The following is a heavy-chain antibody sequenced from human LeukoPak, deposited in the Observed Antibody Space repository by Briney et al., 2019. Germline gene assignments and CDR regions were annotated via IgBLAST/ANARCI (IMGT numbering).Heavy chain of an antibody. D-gene: IGHD3-10*01. J-gene: IGHJ4*02. CDR3: AKETPTVTMVRGVMGYFDY. Sequence: GGSLRLSCAASGFTFDDYAMHWVRQAPGKGLEWVSGISWNSGSIGYADSVKGRFTISRDNAKNSLYLQMNSLRAEDTALYYCAKETPTVTMVRGVMGYFDYWAREPWSPSPQ. CDR2: ISWNSGSI. CDR1: GFTFDDYA. V-gene: IGHV3-9*01.